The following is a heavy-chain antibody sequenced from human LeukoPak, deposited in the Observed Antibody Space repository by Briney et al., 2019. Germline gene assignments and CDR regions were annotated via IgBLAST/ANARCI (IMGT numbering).Heavy chain of an antibody. CDR3: AVGDYYYDTRFDY. V-gene: IGHV1-3*03. Sequence: ASVKVSCKASGYTFTRHAMHWVRQAPGQRLEWMGWVNADNSNTKYSQEFQGRVTITRDTSASTAYMDLNSLRSGDMAVYYCAVGDYYYDTRFDYWGQGTLVTVSS. D-gene: IGHD3-22*01. CDR2: VNADNSNT. CDR1: GYTFTRHA. J-gene: IGHJ4*02.